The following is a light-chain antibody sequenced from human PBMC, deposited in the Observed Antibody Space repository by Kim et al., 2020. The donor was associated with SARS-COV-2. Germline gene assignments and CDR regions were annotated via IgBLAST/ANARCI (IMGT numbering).Light chain of an antibody. CDR1: QSVSSY. Sequence: EIVLTQSPATLSLSPGERATLSCRASQSVSSYLAWYQQKPGQAPRLLIYDASNRATGIPARFSGSGSGTDFTLTISSLEPEDFAVYYCQQHSNWHPRFGQGTKVDIQ. J-gene: IGKJ1*01. V-gene: IGKV3-11*01. CDR2: DAS. CDR3: QQHSNWHPR.